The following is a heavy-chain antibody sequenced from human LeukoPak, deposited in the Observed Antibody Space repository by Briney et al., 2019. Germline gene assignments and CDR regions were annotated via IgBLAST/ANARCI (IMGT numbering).Heavy chain of an antibody. D-gene: IGHD3-10*01. CDR3: AKDSASGSGLWLHFDY. CDR1: GFTFSSYA. Sequence: PGGSRRLSCAASGFTFSSYAMSWVRQAPGKGLKWVSGISTSSVTTHYADAVKGRFTISRDDSKNTLYLQMNSLRAEDTAVYYCAKDSASGSGLWLHFDYWGQGTLVTVSS. CDR2: ISTSSVTT. J-gene: IGHJ4*02. V-gene: IGHV3-23*01.